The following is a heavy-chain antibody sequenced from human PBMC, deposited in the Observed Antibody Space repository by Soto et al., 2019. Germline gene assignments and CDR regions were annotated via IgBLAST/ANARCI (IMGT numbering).Heavy chain of an antibody. CDR1: GGSISSYY. Sequence: LSLTCTVSGGSISSYYWSWIRQPPGKGLEWIGYIYYSGSTNYNPSLKSRVTISVDTSKNQFSLKLSSVTAADTAVYYCARGITMVRGVIRYYFDYWGQGTLVTAPQ. CDR3: ARGITMVRGVIRYYFDY. D-gene: IGHD3-10*01. J-gene: IGHJ4*02. CDR2: IYYSGST. V-gene: IGHV4-59*01.